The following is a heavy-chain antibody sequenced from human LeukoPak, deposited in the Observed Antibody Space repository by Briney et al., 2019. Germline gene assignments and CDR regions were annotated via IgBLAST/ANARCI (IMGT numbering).Heavy chain of an antibody. CDR3: ARVTPDWYFDL. Sequence: SETLSLTCTVSGCSISSYYWSWIRQPPGKGLEWIGYIYYSGSTNYNPSLKSRVTISVDTSKNQFSLKLSSVTAADTAVYYCARVTPDWYFDLWGRGTLVTVSS. D-gene: IGHD1-14*01. CDR1: GCSISSYY. CDR2: IYYSGST. V-gene: IGHV4-59*01. J-gene: IGHJ2*01.